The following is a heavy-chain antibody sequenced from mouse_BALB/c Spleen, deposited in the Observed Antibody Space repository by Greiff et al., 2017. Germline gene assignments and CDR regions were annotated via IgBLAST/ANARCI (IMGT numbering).Heavy chain of an antibody. J-gene: IGHJ4*01. CDR1: GFSLTSYG. Sequence: VQLVESGPGLVQPSQSLSITCTVSGFSLTSYGVHWVRQSPGKGLEWLGVIWSGGSTDYNAAFISRLSISKDNSKSQVFFKMNSLQANDTAIYYCARNDYYGSSYEAMDYWGQGTSVTVSS. CDR3: ARNDYYGSSYEAMDY. D-gene: IGHD1-1*01. V-gene: IGHV2-2*02. CDR2: IWSGGST.